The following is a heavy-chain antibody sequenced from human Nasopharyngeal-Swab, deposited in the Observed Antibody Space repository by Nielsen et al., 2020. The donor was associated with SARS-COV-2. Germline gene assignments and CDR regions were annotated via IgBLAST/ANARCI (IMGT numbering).Heavy chain of an antibody. J-gene: IGHJ4*02. CDR3: VTDFGEF. Sequence: GGSLRLSCGACGFTFSDAWMSWVRQAPGKGLEWVGRIKSETDGGTTDYAAPVKGRFTISRDDSKNTLHLQLNSLNTEDTAMYYCVTDFGEFWGQGTLVTVSS. V-gene: IGHV3-15*01. CDR1: GFTFSDAW. D-gene: IGHD2-21*01. CDR2: IKSETDGGTT.